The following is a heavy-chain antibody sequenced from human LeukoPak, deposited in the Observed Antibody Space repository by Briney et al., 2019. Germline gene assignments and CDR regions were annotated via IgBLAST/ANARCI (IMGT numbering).Heavy chain of an antibody. CDR1: GYSISSYY. J-gene: IGHJ3*02. D-gene: IGHD6-25*01. V-gene: IGHV4-59*01. CDR3: ARGDERSAFDI. Sequence: SETLSLTCTVSGYSISSYYWSWIRQPPGKGLEWIGYIYYSGSTNYNPSLKSRVTISVDTSKNQFSLKLSSVTAADTAVYYCARGDERSAFDIWGQGTMVTVSS. CDR2: IYYSGST.